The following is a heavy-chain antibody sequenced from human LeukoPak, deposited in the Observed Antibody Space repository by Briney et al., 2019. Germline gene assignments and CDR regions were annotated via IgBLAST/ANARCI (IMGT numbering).Heavy chain of an antibody. D-gene: IGHD1-26*01. Sequence: GGSLRLSCAASGFTFSDYYMSWIRQTPGKGLEWVSYISSSGSTIYYADAVKGRFTISRDNAKNTLYLQMNSLRPEDTAVYYCAKLWNEVGVPIYWGQGTLVTVSS. V-gene: IGHV3-11*04. CDR3: AKLWNEVGVPIY. J-gene: IGHJ4*02. CDR2: ISSSGSTI. CDR1: GFTFSDYY.